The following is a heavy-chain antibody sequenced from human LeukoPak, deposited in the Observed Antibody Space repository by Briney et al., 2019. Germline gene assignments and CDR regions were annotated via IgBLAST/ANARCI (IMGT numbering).Heavy chain of an antibody. CDR3: ARDLSYGSGEF. D-gene: IGHD3-10*01. CDR2: IKQDGSEK. V-gene: IGHV3-7*01. J-gene: IGHJ4*02. Sequence: GGSLRLSCAASGFTFSSYWMSWVRQAPGKGLEWVANIKQDGSEKYYVDSVKGRFTISRDDSKNTLYLQMNSLRAEDTAVYYCARDLSYGSGEFWGQGTLVTVSS. CDR1: GFTFSSYW.